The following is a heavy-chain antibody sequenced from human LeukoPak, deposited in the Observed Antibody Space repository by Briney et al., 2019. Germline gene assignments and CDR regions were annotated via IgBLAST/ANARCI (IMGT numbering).Heavy chain of an antibody. D-gene: IGHD3-22*01. Sequence: SETLSLTCTVSGGSISSYYWSWIRQPAGKGLEWIGRIYTSGSTNYNPSLKSRVTISLDTSKNQFSLKLSSVTAADTAVYYCARGYDSSGYLRAFDPWGQGTLVTVSS. CDR3: ARGYDSSGYLRAFDP. CDR2: IYTSGST. V-gene: IGHV4-4*07. CDR1: GGSISSYY. J-gene: IGHJ5*02.